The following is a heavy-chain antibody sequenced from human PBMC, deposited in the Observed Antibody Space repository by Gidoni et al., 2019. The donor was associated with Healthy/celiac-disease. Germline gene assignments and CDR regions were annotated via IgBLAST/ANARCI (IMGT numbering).Heavy chain of an antibody. CDR3: TTAAALVRGVISDY. Sequence: EVQLVESGGGLVQPGGSLKLSCAASGFTFSGSAMHWVRQASGKGLEWVGRIRSKANSYATAYAASVKGRFTISRDDSKNTAYLQMNSLKTEDTAVYYCTTAAALVRGVISDYWGQGTLVTVSS. V-gene: IGHV3-73*01. CDR2: IRSKANSYAT. J-gene: IGHJ4*02. D-gene: IGHD3-10*01. CDR1: GFTFSGSA.